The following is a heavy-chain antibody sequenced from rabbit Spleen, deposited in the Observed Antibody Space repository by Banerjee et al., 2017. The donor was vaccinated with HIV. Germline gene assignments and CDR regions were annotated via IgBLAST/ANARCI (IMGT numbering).Heavy chain of an antibody. CDR1: GFTISGDYW. D-gene: IGHD2-1*01. CDR3: AKDRGDSGDGPFAL. V-gene: IGHV1S45*01. Sequence: QEQLEESGGRLVQPGGSLTLSCKASGFTISGDYWMCWVRQAPGKGLEWIACIAAGSSGSTYYASWAKGRFTISKTSSTTIILQMTSLTAADTATYFCAKDRGDSGDGPFALWGQGTLVTVS. J-gene: IGHJ4*01. CDR2: IAAGSSGST.